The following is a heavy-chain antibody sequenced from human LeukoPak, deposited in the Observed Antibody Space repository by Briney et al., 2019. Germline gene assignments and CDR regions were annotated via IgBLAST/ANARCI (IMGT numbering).Heavy chain of an antibody. Sequence: GGSLRLSCAASGFTVSSNYMGWVRQAPGKGLEWVSVIYSGGSTYYADSVKGRFTISRDNSKNTLYLQMNSLRAEDTAVYYCARDDQLGIPRLGAFDIWGQGTMVTVSS. CDR2: IYSGGST. V-gene: IGHV3-66*01. D-gene: IGHD7-27*01. CDR1: GFTVSSNY. CDR3: ARDDQLGIPRLGAFDI. J-gene: IGHJ3*02.